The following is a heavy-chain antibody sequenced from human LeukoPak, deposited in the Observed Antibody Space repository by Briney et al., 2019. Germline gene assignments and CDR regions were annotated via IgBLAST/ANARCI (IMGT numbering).Heavy chain of an antibody. CDR3: ARVRRGGRTGWFDP. CDR1: GYTFTSYG. D-gene: IGHD2-15*01. J-gene: IGHJ5*02. CDR2: ISAYNGNT. Sequence: ASVKVSCKASGYTFTSYGMNWVQQAPGQGLEWMGWISAYNGNTNYAQKLQGRVTMTTDTSTSTAYMELRSLRSDDTAVYYCARVRRGGRTGWFDPWGQGTLVTVSS. V-gene: IGHV1-18*01.